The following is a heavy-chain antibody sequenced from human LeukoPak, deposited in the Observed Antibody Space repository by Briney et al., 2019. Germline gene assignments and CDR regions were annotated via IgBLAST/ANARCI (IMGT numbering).Heavy chain of an antibody. CDR3: AKHFALAAFYAMDV. V-gene: IGHV3-23*01. Sequence: GGSLRLSCAASGFTFSNYAMSWVRQAPGKGLEWVSGLSGSGGSTYYADSVKGRFTTSRDNSKNTLYLQMNSLRAEDTAVYYCAKHFALAAFYAMDVWGKGTTVTVSS. D-gene: IGHD6-6*01. CDR2: LSGSGGST. CDR1: GFTFSNYA. J-gene: IGHJ6*04.